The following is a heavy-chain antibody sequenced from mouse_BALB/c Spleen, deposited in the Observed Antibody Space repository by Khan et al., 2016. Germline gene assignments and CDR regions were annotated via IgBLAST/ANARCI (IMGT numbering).Heavy chain of an antibody. J-gene: IGHJ4*01. CDR1: GFSLTSYG. CDR3: AKNYGNYAMDY. Sequence: QVQLKESGPGLVQPSQSLSITCTVSGFSLTSYGVHWVRQSPGKGLEWLGVIWRGGSTDYNAAFMSRLSITQDNSKSQVFFKMNSLQADDTAIYFCAKNYGNYAMDYWGQGTSVTVSS. D-gene: IGHD2-1*01. CDR2: IWRGGST. V-gene: IGHV2-5*01.